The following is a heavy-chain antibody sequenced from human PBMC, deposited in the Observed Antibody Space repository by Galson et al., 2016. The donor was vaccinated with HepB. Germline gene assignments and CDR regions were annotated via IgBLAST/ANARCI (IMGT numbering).Heavy chain of an antibody. CDR1: GGTFSSYA. V-gene: IGHV1-69*13. Sequence: SVKVSCKASGGTFSSYAISWVRQAPGQGLEWMGGIIPIFDTPNYAQNFQGRVTISADDSTSTAYMELSRLRSEDKAVYYCARPHSGFTYGSRFDYWGQGTLVTVSS. J-gene: IGHJ4*02. CDR3: ARPHSGFTYGSRFDY. D-gene: IGHD5-18*01. CDR2: IIPIFDTP.